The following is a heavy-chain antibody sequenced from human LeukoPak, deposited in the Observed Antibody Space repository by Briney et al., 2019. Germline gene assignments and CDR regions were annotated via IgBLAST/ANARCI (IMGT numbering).Heavy chain of an antibody. J-gene: IGHJ4*02. V-gene: IGHV3-30*18. Sequence: GRSLGLSCAASGFTFSSYGMHWVRQAPGKGLEWVAVISYDGSNKYYADSVKGRFTISRDNSKNTLYLQMNSLRAEDTAVYYCAKDHYYDRRNYFDYWGQGTLVTVSS. CDR1: GFTFSSYG. CDR2: ISYDGSNK. D-gene: IGHD3-22*01. CDR3: AKDHYYDRRNYFDY.